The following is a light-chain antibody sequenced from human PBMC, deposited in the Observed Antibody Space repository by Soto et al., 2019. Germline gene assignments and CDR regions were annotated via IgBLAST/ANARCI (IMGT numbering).Light chain of an antibody. CDR1: QSVSSN. J-gene: IGKJ2*01. V-gene: IGKV3-15*01. CDR3: QQYSDWPVYT. Sequence: EIVMTQSPATLSLSPGDRATLSCRASQSVSSNLARYQQIPGQTPRLLIYGTSTRATGVPARFSGSGSGTEFTLTISGLQSEDFAVYYCQQYSDWPVYTFGQGTKLEIK. CDR2: GTS.